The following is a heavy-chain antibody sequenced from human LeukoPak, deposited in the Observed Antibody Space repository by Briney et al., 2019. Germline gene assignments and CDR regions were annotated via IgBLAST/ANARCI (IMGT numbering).Heavy chain of an antibody. J-gene: IGHJ4*02. Sequence: ASVKVSCKASGDTFTGYYMHWVRQAPGQGLEWMGWINPNSGGTNYAQTFQGRVTMTRDTSISTAYMELSRLRSDDTAVYYCACGGYYFDYWGQGTLVTVSS. CDR1: GDTFTGYY. V-gene: IGHV1-2*02. D-gene: IGHD3-10*01. CDR3: ACGGYYFDY. CDR2: INPNSGGT.